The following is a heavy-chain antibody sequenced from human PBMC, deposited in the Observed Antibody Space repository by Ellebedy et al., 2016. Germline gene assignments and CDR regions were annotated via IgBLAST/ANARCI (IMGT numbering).Heavy chain of an antibody. CDR2: FNPSGGYT. Sequence: ASVKVSCKASGYTFTNYYMHWVRQAPGQGLEWMGIFNPSGGYTTYAQKFLGRVTMTRDTSRTTVYLDLSSLTSDDTAVYYCARAAEGEAFNFYGMDVWGQGTTVTVSS. D-gene: IGHD2-2*01. CDR1: GYTFTNYY. V-gene: IGHV1-46*01. CDR3: ARAAEGEAFNFYGMDV. J-gene: IGHJ6*02.